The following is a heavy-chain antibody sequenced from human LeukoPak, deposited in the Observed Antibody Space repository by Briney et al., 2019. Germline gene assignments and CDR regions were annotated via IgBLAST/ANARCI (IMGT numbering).Heavy chain of an antibody. Sequence: GGSLRLSCAASGFTFSSFWIHWVRQVPGKGLVWVSRINPESTTTTYADSVKGRFTISRDNARNTLYLQRNSLRVEDTAMYYCVKDHTGEQDKWGQGTLVTVSS. CDR3: VKDHTGEQDK. V-gene: IGHV3-74*01. D-gene: IGHD1-1*01. J-gene: IGHJ4*02. CDR2: INPESTTT. CDR1: GFTFSSFW.